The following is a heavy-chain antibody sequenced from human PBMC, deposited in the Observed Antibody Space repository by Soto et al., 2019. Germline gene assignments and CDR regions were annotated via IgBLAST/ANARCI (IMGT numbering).Heavy chain of an antibody. Sequence: PSETLSLTCTVSGGSISSGDYYWSWIRQPPGKGLEWIGYIYYSGSTYYNPSLKSRVTISVDTPKNQFSLKLSSVTAADTAVYYCAREVHYYDSSGYYSLFDYWGQGTLVTVSS. D-gene: IGHD3-22*01. V-gene: IGHV4-30-4*01. CDR2: IYYSGST. CDR3: AREVHYYDSSGYYSLFDY. CDR1: GGSISSGDYY. J-gene: IGHJ4*02.